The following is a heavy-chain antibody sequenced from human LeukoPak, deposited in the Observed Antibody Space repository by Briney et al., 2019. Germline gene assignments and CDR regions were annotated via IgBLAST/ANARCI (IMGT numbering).Heavy chain of an antibody. Sequence: GASVKVSXKASGYTFSDYYMHWVRQAPGQGLEWMGRINPNSGGTNYAQKFQGRVTMTRDTSISTAYMELSGLRSDDTAVYYCARARDYYDSSGYDYWGLGTLVTVSS. CDR3: ARARDYYDSSGYDY. J-gene: IGHJ4*02. CDR1: GYTFSDYY. V-gene: IGHV1-2*06. D-gene: IGHD3-22*01. CDR2: INPNSGGT.